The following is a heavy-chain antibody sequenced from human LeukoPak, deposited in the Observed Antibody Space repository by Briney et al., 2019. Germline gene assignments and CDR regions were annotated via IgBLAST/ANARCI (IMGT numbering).Heavy chain of an antibody. J-gene: IGHJ3*02. CDR1: GGSISSYY. CDR3: ATTYYDFWSGYYESGSGAFDI. CDR2: IYYSGST. Sequence: SETLSLTCTVSGGSISSYYWSWIRQPPGKGLEWIGYIYYSGSTNYNPSLKSRVTISVDTSKNQFSLKLSSVTAADTAVYYCATTYYDFWSGYYESGSGAFDIWGQGTMVTVSS. V-gene: IGHV4-59*01. D-gene: IGHD3-3*01.